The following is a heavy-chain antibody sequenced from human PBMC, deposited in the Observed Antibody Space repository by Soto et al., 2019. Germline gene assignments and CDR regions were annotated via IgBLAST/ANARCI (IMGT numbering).Heavy chain of an antibody. CDR2: ISPKSGGA. J-gene: IGHJ6*02. CDR1: GYTFTGYY. Sequence: ASVKVSCKASGYTFTGYYIQWVRQAPGQGLEYMGWISPKSGGAAYAQKFQGRVTMTRNTSISTAYMELSSLRSEDTAVYYCARARPTSLLWFGEGYGMDVWGQGTTVTVSS. D-gene: IGHD3-10*01. V-gene: IGHV1-2*02. CDR3: ARARPTSLLWFGEGYGMDV.